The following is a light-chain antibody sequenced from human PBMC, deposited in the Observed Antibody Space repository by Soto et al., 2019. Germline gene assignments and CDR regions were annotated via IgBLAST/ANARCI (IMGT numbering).Light chain of an antibody. CDR1: QSVGTF. CDR3: QQRSSWFT. V-gene: IGKV3-11*01. Sequence: EIVLTQSPATLSLSPGERATLSCRASQSVGTFLAWYQQRPGQAPRLLIYDASITATGIPARFSGSGSGTEFNLTISSLEPEDFAVYYCQQRSSWFTFGQGTKLEIK. CDR2: DAS. J-gene: IGKJ2*01.